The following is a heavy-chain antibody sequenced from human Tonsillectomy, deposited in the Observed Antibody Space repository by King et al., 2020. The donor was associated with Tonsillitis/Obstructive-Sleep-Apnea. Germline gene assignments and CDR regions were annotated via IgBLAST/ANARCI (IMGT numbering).Heavy chain of an antibody. CDR2: IYYSGST. V-gene: IGHV4-39*01. CDR3: ASPVLRYFDWFSLFDY. J-gene: IGHJ4*02. CDR1: GGSISSSSYY. Sequence: MQLQESGPGLVKPSETLSLTCTVSGGSISSSSYYWGWIRQPPGKGLEWIGSIYYSGSTYYNPSLKSRVTISVDTSKNQFSLKLSSVTAADTAVYYCASPVLRYFDWFSLFDYWGQGTLVTVSS. D-gene: IGHD3-9*01.